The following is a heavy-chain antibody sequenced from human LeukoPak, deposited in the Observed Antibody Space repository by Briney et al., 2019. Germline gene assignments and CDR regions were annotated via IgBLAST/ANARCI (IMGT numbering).Heavy chain of an antibody. J-gene: IGHJ6*02. CDR2: ISYDGSNK. Sequence: GGSLRLSCAASGFTFSSYGMHWVRQAPGKGLEWVAVISYDGSNKYYADSVKGRFTISRDNSKNTLYLQMNSLRAEDTAVYYCVRGSATGYYGMDVWGQGTTVTVSS. V-gene: IGHV3-30*03. CDR1: GFTFSSYG. D-gene: IGHD1-26*01. CDR3: VRGSATGYYGMDV.